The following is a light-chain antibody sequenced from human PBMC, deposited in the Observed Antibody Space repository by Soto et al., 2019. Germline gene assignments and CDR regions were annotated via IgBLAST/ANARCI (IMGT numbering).Light chain of an antibody. Sequence: EIVMTQSPATLSASPGEGATLSCTAGQNVYNNLAWYEQRPGQPPRLLIYDASTRATGISARFSGSGYGTEFTRTISSLQSEDFAVYFCQQCRNWPLTFGGGTKVEIQ. J-gene: IGKJ4*01. CDR1: QNVYNN. CDR2: DAS. CDR3: QQCRNWPLT. V-gene: IGKV3-15*01.